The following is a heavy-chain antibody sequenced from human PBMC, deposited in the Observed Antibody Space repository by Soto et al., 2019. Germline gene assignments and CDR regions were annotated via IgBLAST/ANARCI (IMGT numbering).Heavy chain of an antibody. CDR3: ASDGHSDFWPGYPTYYHNGMDV. D-gene: IGHD3-3*01. V-gene: IGHV1-69*06. CDR1: GGTFSSYA. CDR2: IIPIFGTA. Sequence: SVKVSCKASGGTFSSYAISCVRQAPGQGLEWMGGIIPIFGTANYAQKFQGRVTITAYKSTSTCYMELSSLSSEDTAVYYCASDGHSDFWPGYPTYYHNGMDVWRQGPTVTVSS. J-gene: IGHJ6*02.